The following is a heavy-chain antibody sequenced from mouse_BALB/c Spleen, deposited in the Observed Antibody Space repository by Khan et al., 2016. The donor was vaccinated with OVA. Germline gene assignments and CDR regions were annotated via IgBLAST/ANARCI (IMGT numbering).Heavy chain of an antibody. J-gene: IGHJ3*01. D-gene: IGHD4-1*01. Sequence: EVQLQESGPELVEPGASVKLSCKASGYTFTNYVIHWVKQKPGQGLEWIGYINPDNAGTRYNEKFKGKATLTSDISSTSAYMELLSLTSEDSAFYYCAIEASSWDFSFPYWGQGTLVTVSA. CDR1: GYTFTNYV. CDR3: AIEASSWDFSFPY. CDR2: INPDNAGT. V-gene: IGHV1S136*01.